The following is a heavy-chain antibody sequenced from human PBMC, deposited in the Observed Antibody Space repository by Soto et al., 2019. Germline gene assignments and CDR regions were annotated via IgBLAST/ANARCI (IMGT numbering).Heavy chain of an antibody. CDR3: ARRSDYFDS. J-gene: IGHJ4*02. CDR2: VTTYGAGS. CDR1: GYRFTMYA. V-gene: IGHV1-18*01. Sequence: QVQLVQSGPEVKKPGASVRVSCKASGYRFTMYAINWVRQAPGQGLEWLGWVTTYGAGSTYAQKRQGRVTMTTDTSTNTAYMDLRSLTSDDTAVYYCARRSDYFDSWGQGTLVTVSS. D-gene: IGHD1-26*01.